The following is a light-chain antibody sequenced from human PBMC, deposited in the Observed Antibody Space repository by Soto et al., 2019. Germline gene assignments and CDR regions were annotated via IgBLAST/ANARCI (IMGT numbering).Light chain of an antibody. CDR1: SSDIGGYNY. Sequence: QSALTQPPSGSGSPGQSVTISCTGTSSDIGGYNYVSWYQQLPGKAPKLMIYDVSKRPSGVPDRFSGSNSGNTASLTISGLQAEDEADYYCCSYAGTTHVFGTGTTLTVL. CDR2: DVS. J-gene: IGLJ1*01. CDR3: CSYAGTTHV. V-gene: IGLV2-11*01.